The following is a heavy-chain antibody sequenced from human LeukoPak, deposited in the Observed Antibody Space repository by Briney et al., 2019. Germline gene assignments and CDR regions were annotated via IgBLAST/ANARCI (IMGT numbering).Heavy chain of an antibody. Sequence: PSETLSLTCTVSGGSISSSSYYWGWIRQPPGKGLEWIGEINHSGSTNYNPSLKSRVTISVDTSKNQFSLKLSSVTAADTAVYYCARHPYSYSSGWLDYWGQGTLVTVSS. D-gene: IGHD6-19*01. CDR3: ARHPYSYSSGWLDY. CDR1: GGSISSSSYY. CDR2: INHSGST. V-gene: IGHV4-39*01. J-gene: IGHJ4*02.